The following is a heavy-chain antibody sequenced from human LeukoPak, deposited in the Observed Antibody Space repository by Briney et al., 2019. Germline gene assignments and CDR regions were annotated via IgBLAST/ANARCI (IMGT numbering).Heavy chain of an antibody. D-gene: IGHD4-17*01. V-gene: IGHV3-7*01. CDR2: IKQDGSEK. Sequence: GGSLRLSCAASGFTFSSYWMSWVRQAPGKGLEWVANIKQDGSEKYYVDSVKGRFTISRDNTRNSLYLQMNSLRAEDTAVYYCARDDTVTTRVGFIDWGQGTLVTVSS. CDR1: GFTFSSYW. J-gene: IGHJ4*02. CDR3: ARDDTVTTRVGFID.